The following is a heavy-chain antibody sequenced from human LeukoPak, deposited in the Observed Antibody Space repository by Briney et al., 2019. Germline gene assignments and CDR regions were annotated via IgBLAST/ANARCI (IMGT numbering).Heavy chain of an antibody. V-gene: IGHV3-49*04. CDR1: GFTFSGYS. CDR2: IRGKALGWTT. CDR3: STDFWRLGFDY. J-gene: IGHJ4*02. Sequence: GGSLRLSCAASGFTFSGYSINWVRQAPGKGLEWVGFIRGKALGWTTEYAASVKGRFSMSRDDSKNIAYLQMDNLKTEDTAVYYCSTDFWRLGFDYWGQGTLVTVSS. D-gene: IGHD3-3*01.